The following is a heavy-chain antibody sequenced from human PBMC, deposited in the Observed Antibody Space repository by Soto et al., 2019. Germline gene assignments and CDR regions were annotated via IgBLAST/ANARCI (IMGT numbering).Heavy chain of an antibody. J-gene: IGHJ4*01. CDR3: ARADTLTGTTQYYFDY. V-gene: IGHV1-18*01. D-gene: IGHD1-20*01. Sequence: ASVKVSCKTFGYTFTIYGISWVRQAPGQGPEWMGWISAYNGHTNYAQKLQGRVTMTMDTSRNTAFMELRGLRSDDTAVYYCARADTLTGTTQYYFDYWGQGTLVTVSS. CDR1: GYTFTIYG. CDR2: ISAYNGHT.